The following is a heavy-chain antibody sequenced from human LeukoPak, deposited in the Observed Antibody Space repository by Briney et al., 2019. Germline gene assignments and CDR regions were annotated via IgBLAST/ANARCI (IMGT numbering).Heavy chain of an antibody. Sequence: GGSLRLSCVASGFTFSSYGMHWVRQAPGKGLEWVVVISYDGSNKYYADSVKGRFTISRDNSKNTLYLQMNSLRAEDTAVYYCAKDYSGYYSYFDYWGQGTLVTVSS. D-gene: IGHD3-22*01. CDR3: AKDYSGYYSYFDY. CDR2: ISYDGSNK. J-gene: IGHJ4*02. V-gene: IGHV3-30*18. CDR1: GFTFSSYG.